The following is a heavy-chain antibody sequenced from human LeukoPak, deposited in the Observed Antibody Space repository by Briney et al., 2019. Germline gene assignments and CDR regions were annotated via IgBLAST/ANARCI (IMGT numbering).Heavy chain of an antibody. J-gene: IGHJ4*02. Sequence: SETLSLTCTVSGGSISNYYWSWIRQPPGKRLEWIGYISYSGSTNYNPSRKSLVTISVDTSKNQFSLKMNSVTAADTAVYYCARGARAGYNLEPFDNWGQGTLVTVSS. D-gene: IGHD5-24*01. CDR1: GGSISNYY. CDR3: ARGARAGYNLEPFDN. V-gene: IGHV4-59*08. CDR2: ISYSGST.